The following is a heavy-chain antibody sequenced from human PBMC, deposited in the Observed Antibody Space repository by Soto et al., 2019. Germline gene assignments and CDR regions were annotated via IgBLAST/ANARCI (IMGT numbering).Heavy chain of an antibody. V-gene: IGHV4-39*07. D-gene: IGHD2-2*01. J-gene: IGHJ5*02. Sequence: SETLSLTCDVSGGSISSSTYYWSWIRQPPGKGLEWIGNIYESGNTYYNPSIKSRVSISVDTSKNQFSLKLSSVTAADTAVYYCARVPDRWGQGTLVTVSS. CDR1: GGSISSSTYY. CDR2: IYESGNT. CDR3: ARVPDR.